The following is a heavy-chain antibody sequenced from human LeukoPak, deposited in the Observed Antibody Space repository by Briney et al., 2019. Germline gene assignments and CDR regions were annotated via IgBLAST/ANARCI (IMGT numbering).Heavy chain of an antibody. CDR3: AKAPTQYYDSGGTKGYFDY. CDR1: GFTFSIYA. V-gene: IGHV3-23*01. D-gene: IGHD3-22*01. J-gene: IGHJ4*02. Sequence: GGSLRLSCAASGFTFSIYAMSWVRQAPGKGLEWVSGISGTGGSTYYAGSVKGRFTISRDNSKNTLYLQMNSLRAEDTAVYYCAKAPTQYYDSGGTKGYFDYWGQGTLVTVSS. CDR2: ISGTGGST.